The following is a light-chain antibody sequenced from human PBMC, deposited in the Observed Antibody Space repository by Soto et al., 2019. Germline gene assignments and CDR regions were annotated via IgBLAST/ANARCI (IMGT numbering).Light chain of an antibody. Sequence: EIVMTQSPATLSGSTGERGTLSCRASQSVSSPYLAWYQQKPGQAPRLLIYGASSRATGIPDRFSGSGSGTDFTLTISRLEPEDFAVYYCQQYGSSLLTFGGGTKVDI. V-gene: IGKV3-20*01. J-gene: IGKJ4*01. CDR1: QSVSSPY. CDR2: GAS. CDR3: QQYGSSLLT.